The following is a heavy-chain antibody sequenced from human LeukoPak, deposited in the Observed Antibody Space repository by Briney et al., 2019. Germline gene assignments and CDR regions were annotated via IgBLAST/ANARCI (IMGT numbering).Heavy chain of an antibody. Sequence: SVKVSCKASGFTFTSSAVQWVRQARGQRLEWIGWIVVGSGNTNYAQKFQERVTITRDMSTNTAYMELSSLRSEDTAVYYCAADGGSYTALNWFDPWGQGTLVTVSS. J-gene: IGHJ5*02. CDR1: GFTFTSSA. CDR2: IVVGSGNT. D-gene: IGHD2-15*01. V-gene: IGHV1-58*01. CDR3: AADGGSYTALNWFDP.